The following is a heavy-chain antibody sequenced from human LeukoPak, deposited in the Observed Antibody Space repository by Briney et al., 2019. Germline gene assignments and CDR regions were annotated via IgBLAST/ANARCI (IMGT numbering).Heavy chain of an antibody. D-gene: IGHD5-18*01. V-gene: IGHV3-23*01. CDR3: AKTSMVKGIFDY. CDR1: GFTFSNYV. Sequence: GGSLRLSCAASGFTFSNYVMSWVRQPPGQGLEWVSGISGGADSTYYADSVKGRFIISRDNSKNTLYLQMNSLRVEDTAIYYCAKTSMVKGIFDYWGQGTLVTVSS. CDR2: ISGGADST. J-gene: IGHJ4*02.